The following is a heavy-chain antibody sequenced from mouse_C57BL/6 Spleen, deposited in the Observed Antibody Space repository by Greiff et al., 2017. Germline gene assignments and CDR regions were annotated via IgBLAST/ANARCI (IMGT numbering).Heavy chain of an antibody. Sequence: QVQLKESGAELVRPGASVKLSCKASGYTFPDYYINWVKQRPGQGLEWIARIYPGSGNTYYNEKFKGKATLTAEKSSSTAYMQLSSLTSEDSAVYFCARGYGSSGYAMDYWGQGTSVTVSS. CDR1: GYTFPDYY. CDR2: IYPGSGNT. J-gene: IGHJ4*01. D-gene: IGHD1-1*01. V-gene: IGHV1-76*01. CDR3: ARGYGSSGYAMDY.